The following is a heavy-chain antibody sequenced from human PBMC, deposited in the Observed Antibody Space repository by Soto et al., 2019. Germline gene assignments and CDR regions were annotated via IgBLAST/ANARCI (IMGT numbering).Heavy chain of an antibody. Sequence: QLQLQESGPGLVKPSETLSLTCTVSGGSISSSSYYWGWIRQPPGKGLEWIGSIYYSGSTYYNPSLKSRVTISVDTSKNQFSLKLSSVTAADTAVYYCARRVAVAGINWFDPWGQGTLVTVSS. J-gene: IGHJ5*02. CDR3: ARRVAVAGINWFDP. V-gene: IGHV4-39*01. CDR1: GGSISSSSYY. CDR2: IYYSGST. D-gene: IGHD6-19*01.